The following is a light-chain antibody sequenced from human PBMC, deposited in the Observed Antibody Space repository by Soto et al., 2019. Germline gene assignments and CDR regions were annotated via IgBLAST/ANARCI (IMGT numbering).Light chain of an antibody. Sequence: QAVLAQPASVSGSPGQSITISCTGTSNDVGSYNLVSWYQQHPGKAPKLFIYEDNKRPSGVSNRFSGSKSGNTASLTISSLQSEDEADYHCCSYATSRTYVFGTGTKVTVL. CDR3: CSYATSRTYV. CDR2: EDN. CDR1: SNDVGSYNL. V-gene: IGLV2-23*01. J-gene: IGLJ1*01.